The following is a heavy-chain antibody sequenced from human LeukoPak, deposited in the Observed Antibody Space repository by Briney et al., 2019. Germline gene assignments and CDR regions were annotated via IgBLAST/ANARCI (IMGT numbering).Heavy chain of an antibody. D-gene: IGHD6-19*01. V-gene: IGHV3-23*01. Sequence: PGGSLRLSCAASGLTFSSYAMSWVRQAPGKGLEWVSAISGSGGSTYYADSVKGRFTISRDNSKNTLYLQMNSLRAEDTAVYYCAKDGARIAVAAYYFDYWGQGALVTVSS. CDR2: ISGSGGST. CDR1: GLTFSSYA. J-gene: IGHJ4*02. CDR3: AKDGARIAVAAYYFDY.